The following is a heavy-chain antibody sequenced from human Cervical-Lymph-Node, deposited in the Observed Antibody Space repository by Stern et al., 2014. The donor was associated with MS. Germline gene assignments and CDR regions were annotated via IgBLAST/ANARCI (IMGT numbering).Heavy chain of an antibody. V-gene: IGHV4-4*02. CDR1: GGSISDTNW. CDR2: IYHSGTA. Sequence: QLQLQESGPGLVKPSGTLSLTCAVSGGSISDTNWWSWVRQTPGMGLEWIGGIYHSGTANFRPSLESRVTMSVDKSKNQFSLELKSVTAADTAVYYCARVYSGYDWFDYWGQGTPVTVSS. J-gene: IGHJ4*02. D-gene: IGHD5-12*01. CDR3: ARVYSGYDWFDY.